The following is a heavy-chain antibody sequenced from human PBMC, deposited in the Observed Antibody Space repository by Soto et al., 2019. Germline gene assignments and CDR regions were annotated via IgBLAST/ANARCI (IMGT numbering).Heavy chain of an antibody. D-gene: IGHD1-1*01. V-gene: IGHV4-31*03. J-gene: IGHJ6*02. CDR1: GGSISSGGYY. CDR3: AGAPSGLTKLLTNYYYYGMDV. Sequence: QVQLQESGPGLVKPSQTLSLTCTVSGGSISSGGYYWSWIRQHPGKGLEWIGYIYYSGSTYYNPSLKSRVTISVDASKNQFSLKLSSVTAADTAVYYCAGAPSGLTKLLTNYYYYGMDVWGQGTTVTVSS. CDR2: IYYSGST.